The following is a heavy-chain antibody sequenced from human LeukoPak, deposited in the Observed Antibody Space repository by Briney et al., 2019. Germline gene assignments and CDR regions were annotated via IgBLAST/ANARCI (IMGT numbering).Heavy chain of an antibody. CDR1: GGSISSYY. Sequence: SETLSLTCTVSGGSISSYYWSWIRQPPGKGLEWIGYIHYSGSTNYNPSLKSRVTISVDTSKNQFSLKLSSVTAADTAVYYCARDLRSSSSSGINYYGMDVWGQGTTVTVSS. CDR2: IHYSGST. D-gene: IGHD6-6*01. V-gene: IGHV4-59*12. CDR3: ARDLRSSSSSGINYYGMDV. J-gene: IGHJ6*02.